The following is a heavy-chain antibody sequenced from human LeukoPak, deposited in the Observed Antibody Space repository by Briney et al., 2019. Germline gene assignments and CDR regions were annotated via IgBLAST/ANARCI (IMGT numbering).Heavy chain of an antibody. J-gene: IGHJ4*02. V-gene: IGHV4-59*06. CDR3: ARGAGPWTLDY. Sequence: SETLSLTCSVSGDSVSSTYWSWIRQHPGKGLEWIGYIYYSGSTYYNPSLKSRVTISVDTSKNQFSLKLSSVTAADTAVYYCARGAGPWTLDYWGQGTLVTVSS. D-gene: IGHD3-10*01. CDR1: GDSVSSTY. CDR2: IYYSGST.